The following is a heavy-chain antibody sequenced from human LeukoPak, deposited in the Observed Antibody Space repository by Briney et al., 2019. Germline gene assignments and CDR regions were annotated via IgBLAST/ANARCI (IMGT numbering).Heavy chain of an antibody. CDR2: INHSGST. CDR1: GGSINSATYY. V-gene: IGHV4-61*10. Sequence: SETLSLTCTVSGGSINSATYYWTWIRQPAGKGLEWIGEINHSGSTNYNPSLKSRVTISVDTSKNQFSLKLSSVTAADTAVYYCARRSRWSMATTSAFDYWGQGTLVTVSS. D-gene: IGHD5-24*01. CDR3: ARRSRWSMATTSAFDY. J-gene: IGHJ4*02.